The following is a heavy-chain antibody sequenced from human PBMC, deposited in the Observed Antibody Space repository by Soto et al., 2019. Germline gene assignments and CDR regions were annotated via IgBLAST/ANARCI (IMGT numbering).Heavy chain of an antibody. J-gene: IGHJ2*01. D-gene: IGHD5-12*01. CDR2: IIPIFGTV. CDR1: GGTFSNYP. V-gene: IGHV1-69*12. CDR3: ARGNHRWLQLWYFDL. Sequence: QVQLVQSGAEVKKPGSSVKVSCKASGGTFSNYPISWVRQAPGQGLEWMGGIIPIFGTVNYAQKFQGRVPITADESTSTACMGLSSLRSEDTAVYYCARGNHRWLQLWYFDLWGRGTLVTVSS.